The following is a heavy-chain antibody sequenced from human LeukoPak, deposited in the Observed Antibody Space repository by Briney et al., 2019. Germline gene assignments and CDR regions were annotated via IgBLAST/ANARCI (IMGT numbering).Heavy chain of an antibody. CDR3: ARSDRYYYYGMDV. Sequence: PSETLSLTCTVSGGSSSSYYWSWIRQPPGKGLEWIGYIYYSGSTNYNPSLKSRATISVDTSKNQFSLKLSSVTAADTAVYYCARSDRYYYYGMDVWGQGTTVTVSS. CDR2: IYYSGST. V-gene: IGHV4-59*08. CDR1: GGSSSSYY. J-gene: IGHJ6*02.